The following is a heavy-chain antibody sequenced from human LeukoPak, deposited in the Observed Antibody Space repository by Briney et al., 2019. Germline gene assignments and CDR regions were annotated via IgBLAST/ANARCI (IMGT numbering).Heavy chain of an antibody. V-gene: IGHV1-2*02. CDR2: INANSGGT. D-gene: IGHD2-2*02. J-gene: IGHJ4*02. Sequence: AASVKVSCKASGYTFTGYYMHWVRQAPGQGLEWMGWINANSGGTNYAQKFQGRVTMTRDTSISTAYMELSRLRSDDTAVYYCARAVVVVPAAIYYDSSGYLFDYWGQGTLVTVSS. CDR1: GYTFTGYY. CDR3: ARAVVVVPAAIYYDSSGYLFDY.